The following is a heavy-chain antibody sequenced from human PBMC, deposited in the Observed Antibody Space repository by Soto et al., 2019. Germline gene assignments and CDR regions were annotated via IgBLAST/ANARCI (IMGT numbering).Heavy chain of an antibody. J-gene: IGHJ4*02. D-gene: IGHD3-10*01. V-gene: IGHV1-69*08. Sequence: QVQLVQSGAEVKKPGSSVKVSCKASGGTFSSYTISWVRQAPGQGLEWMGRIIPILGIANYAQKFQGRVTITADKSTSTAYMELSSLRSEDTAVYYCARERDYYGSGSHFDYWGQGTLVTVSS. CDR3: ARERDYYGSGSHFDY. CDR1: GGTFSSYT. CDR2: IIPILGIA.